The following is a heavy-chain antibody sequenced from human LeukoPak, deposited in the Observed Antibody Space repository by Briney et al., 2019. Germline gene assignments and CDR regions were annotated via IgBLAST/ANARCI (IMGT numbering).Heavy chain of an antibody. CDR1: GFTFSGYW. V-gene: IGHV3-74*01. J-gene: IGHJ5*02. CDR2: ISGDGTAR. Sequence: PGGSLRLSCEASGFTFSGYWMHWVRQVPGKGLVWVSRISGDGTARNYADSVKGRFTISRDDAKNTVDLQMNSLRGEDTAVYYCVRGRGSYGWFDPWGQGTLVTVSS. CDR3: VRGRGSYGWFDP. D-gene: IGHD3-10*01.